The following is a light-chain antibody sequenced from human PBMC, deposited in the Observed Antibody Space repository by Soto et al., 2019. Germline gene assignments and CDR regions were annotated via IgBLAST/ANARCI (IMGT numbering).Light chain of an antibody. J-gene: IGKJ1*01. CDR1: QSINRW. CDR2: DAS. Sequence: DIQVTQSPSTLSAFVGDRVTITCRASQSINRWLAWYQQTPGKAPKLLIFDASTLENGVPSRFSGSGSGTDFTPTITSLQPDDFATYYCQQYSIYPWTFGQGTKVEV. V-gene: IGKV1-5*01. CDR3: QQYSIYPWT.